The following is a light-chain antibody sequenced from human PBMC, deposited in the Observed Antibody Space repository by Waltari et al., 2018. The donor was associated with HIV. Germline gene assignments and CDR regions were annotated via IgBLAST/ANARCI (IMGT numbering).Light chain of an antibody. CDR1: QCVSSN. J-gene: IGKJ4*01. V-gene: IGKV3-15*01. Sequence: IVMTQTPATLSVSQAERATLSCRAGQCVSSNLSWYQQKPGQAPRLIIYGASTRATGIPARFSRSGSGTEFTLTISSLRSEHFAVDYGQQYNNWPPRSFGGGNKVERK. CDR3: QQYNNWPPRS. CDR2: GAS.